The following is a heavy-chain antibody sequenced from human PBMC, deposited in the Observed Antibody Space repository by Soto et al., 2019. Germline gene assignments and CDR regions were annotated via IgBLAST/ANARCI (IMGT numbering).Heavy chain of an antibody. D-gene: IGHD3-10*01. CDR1: GFTFSDYY. Sequence: QVQLVESGGGLVKPGGSLRLSCAASGFTFSDYYMSWIRQAPGKGLEWVSYISSSGSTIYYADSVKGRFTISRDNAKKSLDLQRKSRRAEDTAVYYCARVRYYDSGSSINWFDPWGQGTLVTVSS. J-gene: IGHJ5*02. CDR3: ARVRYYDSGSSINWFDP. V-gene: IGHV3-11*01. CDR2: ISSSGSTI.